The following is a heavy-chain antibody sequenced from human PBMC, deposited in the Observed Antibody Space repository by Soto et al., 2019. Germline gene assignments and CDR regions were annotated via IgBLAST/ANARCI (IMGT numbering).Heavy chain of an antibody. CDR3: ARGGYYDILTGYYHYYMDV. V-gene: IGHV5-51*01. D-gene: IGHD3-9*01. CDR1: GYSFTSYW. CDR2: IYPGDSDT. J-gene: IGHJ6*03. Sequence: GESLKISCKGSGYSFTSYWIGWVRQMPGKGLEWMGIIYPGDSDTRYSPSFQGQVTISADKSISTAYLQWSSLKASDTAMYYCARGGYYDILTGYYHYYMDVWGKGTTVTVSS.